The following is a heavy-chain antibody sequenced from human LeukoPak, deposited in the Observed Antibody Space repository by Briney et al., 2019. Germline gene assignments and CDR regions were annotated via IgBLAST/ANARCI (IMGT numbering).Heavy chain of an antibody. V-gene: IGHV3-72*01. CDR1: GFTFSDHY. Sequence: GGSLRLSCAASGFTFSDHYMDWVRQAPGKGLEWVGRTRNKANSYTTEYAASVKGRFTISRDDSKNSLYLQMNSLKTEDTAVYYCARSYGDYPFYYYYYGMDVWGQGTTVTVSS. CDR2: TRNKANSYTT. D-gene: IGHD4-17*01. CDR3: ARSYGDYPFYYYYYGMDV. J-gene: IGHJ6*02.